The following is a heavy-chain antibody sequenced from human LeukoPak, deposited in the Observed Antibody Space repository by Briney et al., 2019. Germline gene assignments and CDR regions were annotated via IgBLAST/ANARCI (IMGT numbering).Heavy chain of an antibody. D-gene: IGHD6-6*01. Sequence: PGGSLRLSCAVSGFRFSDYWMHWVRQGPGKGPEWLSRTSKDGSDTFYADTAKGRFTASRDNAKNTVYLQVTNVRPEDTAVYYCARGGYSGSYYRFSWGQGTLVTVAS. V-gene: IGHV3-74*01. J-gene: IGHJ4*02. CDR1: GFRFSDYW. CDR2: TSKDGSDT. CDR3: ARGGYSGSYYRFS.